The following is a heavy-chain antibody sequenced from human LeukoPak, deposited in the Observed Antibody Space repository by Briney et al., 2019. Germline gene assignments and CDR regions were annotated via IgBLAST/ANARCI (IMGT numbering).Heavy chain of an antibody. Sequence: SETLSLTCTVSGGSISSSSYYWGWIRQPPGKGLEWIGSIYHSGSTNYNPSLKSRVTISVDKSKNQFSLKLSSVTAADTAVYYCARSSPGTMVRGVFMDVWGQGTTVTVSS. V-gene: IGHV4-39*07. D-gene: IGHD3-10*01. CDR2: IYHSGST. CDR3: ARSSPGTMVRGVFMDV. CDR1: GGSISSSSYY. J-gene: IGHJ6*02.